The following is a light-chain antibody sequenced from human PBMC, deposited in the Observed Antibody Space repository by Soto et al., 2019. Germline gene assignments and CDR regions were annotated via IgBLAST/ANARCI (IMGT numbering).Light chain of an antibody. CDR1: SSDIGEHY. Sequence: QAVVTQPPSVSGAPGQRVTISCTGSSSDIGEHYDVHWYQQLPGTAPKLLIYDNQKRPSGIPDRFSASKSGTSATLDITGLHTGDEADYYCGTWDSSLTIGVIFGGGTKLTVL. CDR2: DNQ. CDR3: GTWDSSLTIGVI. V-gene: IGLV1-51*01. J-gene: IGLJ2*01.